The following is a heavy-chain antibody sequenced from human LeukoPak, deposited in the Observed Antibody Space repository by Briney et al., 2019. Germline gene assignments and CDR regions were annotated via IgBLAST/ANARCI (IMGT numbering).Heavy chain of an antibody. CDR2: IYYSGNI. Sequence: PSETLSLTCTVSGGSIRSSSYYWGWIRQPPGKGLEWIGNIYYSGNICYSPSLKSRVTISVDTSKNHFSLKLTSVTAADTAVYYCAREHYYDSTAYLDWGQGTLVSVSS. CDR1: GGSIRSSSYY. V-gene: IGHV4-39*02. D-gene: IGHD3-22*01. J-gene: IGHJ4*02. CDR3: AREHYYDSTAYLD.